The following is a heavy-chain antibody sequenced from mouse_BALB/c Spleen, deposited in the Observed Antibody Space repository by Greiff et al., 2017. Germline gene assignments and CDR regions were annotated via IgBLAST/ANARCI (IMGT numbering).Heavy chain of an antibody. Sequence: VQLQESGPALVWPGPSVRISCKASGYTFTSSYIHWVKQKPGQGLAWIGWIYPGNVNTKYNEKFKGKATLTADKSSSTASMQLSSLTSEDSAVYFSARDTLSDGYLYVMAHWGQGTSVTAS. V-gene: IGHV1S56*01. CDR1: GYTFTSSY. CDR3: ARDTLSDGYLYVMAH. CDR2: IYPGNVNT. J-gene: IGHJ4*01. D-gene: IGHD2-2*01.